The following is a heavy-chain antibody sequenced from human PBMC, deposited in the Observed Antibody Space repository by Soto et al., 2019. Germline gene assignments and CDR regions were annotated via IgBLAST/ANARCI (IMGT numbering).Heavy chain of an antibody. CDR3: ASIRGIAYIAVAGRSAY. D-gene: IGHD6-19*01. CDR1: GFTFSSYS. Sequence: EVQLVESGGGLVKPGGSLRLSCAASGFTFSSYSMNWVRPAPGKGLEWVSSISSSSSYIYYASAVKGRFTISRDNAKNSMYLQLNSLRAEDTAVYYCASIRGIAYIAVAGRSAYWGQGTLVTVSS. V-gene: IGHV3-21*01. J-gene: IGHJ4*02. CDR2: ISSSSSYI.